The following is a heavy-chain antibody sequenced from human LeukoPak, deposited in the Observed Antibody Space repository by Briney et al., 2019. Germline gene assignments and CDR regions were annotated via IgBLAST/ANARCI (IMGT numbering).Heavy chain of an antibody. J-gene: IGHJ4*02. CDR1: GGSISSGGYY. D-gene: IGHD5-18*01. Sequence: SETLSLTCTVSGGSISSGGYYWSWIRQHPGKGLEWIGYIYYSGSTYYNPSLKSRVTISVDTSKNQFSLKLSSVTAADTAVYYCARGETARRDFDYWGQGPWSPSPQ. CDR2: IYYSGST. V-gene: IGHV4-31*03. CDR3: ARGETARRDFDY.